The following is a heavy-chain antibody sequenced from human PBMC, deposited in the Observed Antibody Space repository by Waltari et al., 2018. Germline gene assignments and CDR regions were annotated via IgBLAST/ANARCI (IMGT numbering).Heavy chain of an antibody. D-gene: IGHD5-18*01. CDR2: TYYRSKWYN. J-gene: IGHJ3*02. Sequence: QVQLQQSGPGLVKPSQTLSLTCAISGDSVSSNSAAWNWLRQSPSRGLEWLGRTYYRSKWYNDYAVSVKSRITINPDTSKNQFSLQLNSVTPEDTAVYYCAREGTWGYSYGIYAFDIWGQGTMVTVSS. CDR3: AREGTWGYSYGIYAFDI. CDR1: GDSVSSNSAA. V-gene: IGHV6-1*01.